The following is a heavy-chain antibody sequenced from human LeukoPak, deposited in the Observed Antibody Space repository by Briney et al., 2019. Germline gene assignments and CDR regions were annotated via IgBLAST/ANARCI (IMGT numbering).Heavy chain of an antibody. CDR3: ARRGYDSSGVYDY. J-gene: IGHJ4*02. CDR2: IYTSGST. V-gene: IGHV4-4*07. Sequence: SETLSLACTVSGGSICSYYWSWVRQPAGKGLEWIGHIYTSGSTNYNPSLKSRVTISVDTSKNQFSLKLSSVTAADTAVYYCARRGYDSSGVYDYWGQGTLVTVSS. CDR1: GGSICSYY. D-gene: IGHD3-22*01.